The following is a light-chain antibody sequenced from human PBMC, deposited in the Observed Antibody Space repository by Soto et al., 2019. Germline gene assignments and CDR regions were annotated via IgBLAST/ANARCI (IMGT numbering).Light chain of an antibody. J-gene: IGLJ2*01. CDR2: EVS. Sequence: QSALTQPPSASGSPGQSVTISCTGTSSDVGGYTSVSWYQQPPGKAPKLMIYEVSKRPSGVPDRFSGSKSGNTASLTVSGLQAEDEADYYCSSYAGSINYVVFGGGTKLTVL. CDR3: SSYAGSINYVV. CDR1: SSDVGGYTS. V-gene: IGLV2-8*01.